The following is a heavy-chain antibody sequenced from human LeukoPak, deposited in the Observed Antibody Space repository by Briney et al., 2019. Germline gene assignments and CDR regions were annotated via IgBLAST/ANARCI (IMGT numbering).Heavy chain of an antibody. CDR1: GFTFSDYY. J-gene: IGHJ4*02. CDR3: VREGPTATDLDY. V-gene: IGHV3-21*01. D-gene: IGHD5-18*01. Sequence: GGSLRLSCAASGFTFSDYYMSWVRQAPGKGLEWVSSISSNGRYIYYGDSVKGRFTISRDNAKNSLYLQMNSLRGEYTAVSYCVREGPTATDLDYWGQGTLVTV. CDR2: ISSNGRYI.